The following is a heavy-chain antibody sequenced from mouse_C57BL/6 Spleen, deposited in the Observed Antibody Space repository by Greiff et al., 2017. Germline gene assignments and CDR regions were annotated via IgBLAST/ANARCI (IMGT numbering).Heavy chain of an antibody. CDR1: GYSFTGYF. J-gene: IGHJ4*01. CDR3: ARCGPYYSNYDAMDY. D-gene: IGHD2-5*01. Sequence: VQLPQSGPELVKPGDSVKISCKASGYSFTGYFMNWVMQSHGKSLEWIGRINPYNGDTFYNQKFKGKATLTVDKSSSTAHMELRSLTSEDSAVYYCARCGPYYSNYDAMDYWGQGTSVTVSS. V-gene: IGHV1-20*01. CDR2: INPYNGDT.